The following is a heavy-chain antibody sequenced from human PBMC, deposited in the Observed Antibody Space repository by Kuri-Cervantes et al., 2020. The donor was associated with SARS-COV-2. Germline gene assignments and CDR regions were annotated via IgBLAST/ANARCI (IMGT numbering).Heavy chain of an antibody. CDR1: GFSFSNAW. CDR2: INPDGSYT. D-gene: IGHD1-1*01. J-gene: IGHJ4*02. CDR3: VRDGDHWNFDY. V-gene: IGHV3-74*01. Sequence: GESLKISCAASGFSFSNAWMNWVRQAPGKGLVWVSRINPDGSYTNNADSVKGRFTLSRDNAKNMLFLQMNSLRAEDTAVYYCVRDGDHWNFDYWGRGTLVTVSS.